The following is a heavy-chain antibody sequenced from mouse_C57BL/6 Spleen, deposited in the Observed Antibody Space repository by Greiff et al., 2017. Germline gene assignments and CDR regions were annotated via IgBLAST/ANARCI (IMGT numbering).Heavy chain of an antibody. Sequence: VQLQQPGAELVKPGASVKLSCKASGYTFTSYWMHWVKQRPGRGLEWIGRIDPNSGGTKYNEKFKSKATLTVDKPSSTAYMQISSLTSEDSAVYYCARGLPLYYGSSYWYFDVWGTGTTVTVSS. J-gene: IGHJ1*03. D-gene: IGHD1-1*01. V-gene: IGHV1-72*01. CDR2: IDPNSGGT. CDR1: GYTFTSYW. CDR3: ARGLPLYYGSSYWYFDV.